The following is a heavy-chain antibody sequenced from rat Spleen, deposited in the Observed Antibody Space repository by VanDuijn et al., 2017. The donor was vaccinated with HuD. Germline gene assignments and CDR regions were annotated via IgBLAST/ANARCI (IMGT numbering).Heavy chain of an antibody. CDR2: ITTGSGGT. V-gene: IGHV1-43*01. J-gene: IGHJ2*01. D-gene: IGHD1-12*02. CDR3: TTRDGTYLFDY. CDR1: GYTFTSYY. Sequence: QVQLQQSGTALAKPGSSVKISCKASGYTFTSYYISWIKQTTGQGLEYIGYITTGSGGTNYNEKFKGKATLNVDKSSRTAFMQLSSLTPDDSAVYYCTTRDGTYLFDYWGQGVMVTVSS.